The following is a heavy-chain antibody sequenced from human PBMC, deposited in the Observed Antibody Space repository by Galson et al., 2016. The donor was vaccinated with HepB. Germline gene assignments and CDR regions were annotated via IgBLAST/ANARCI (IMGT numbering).Heavy chain of an antibody. CDR2: ISASGGST. V-gene: IGHV3-23*01. CDR3: AKDLGAARVLDNYYYAMDV. CDR1: GFTFSIYA. Sequence: SLRLSCAASGFTFSIYAMSWVRQAPGKGLEWVSGISASGGSTYYADSVKGRFTISRDNSKKTLYLQMNSLRAEDTAVYYCAKDLGAARVLDNYYYAMDVWGQGTTVTVSS. J-gene: IGHJ6*02. D-gene: IGHD3-16*01.